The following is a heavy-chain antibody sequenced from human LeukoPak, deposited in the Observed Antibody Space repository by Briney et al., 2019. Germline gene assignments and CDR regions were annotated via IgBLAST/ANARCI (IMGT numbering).Heavy chain of an antibody. Sequence: ASVKVSCKASGYTFTSYDINWVRQATGQGLEWMGWMNPNSGNTGYAQKFQGRVTITRNTSISTAYMELSSLRSEDTAVYYCVRFAVRHYHYYYMDVWGKGTTVTVSS. CDR1: GYTFTSYD. V-gene: IGHV1-8*03. CDR3: VRFAVRHYHYYYMDV. CDR2: MNPNSGNT. D-gene: IGHD4-23*01. J-gene: IGHJ6*03.